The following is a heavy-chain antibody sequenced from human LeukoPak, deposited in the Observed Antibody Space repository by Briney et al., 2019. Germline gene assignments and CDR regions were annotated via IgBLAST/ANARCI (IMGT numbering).Heavy chain of an antibody. CDR3: ARERPRLYYDSSGYYATFDY. J-gene: IGHJ4*02. CDR1: GFTVSGTY. Sequence: GGSLRLSCAASGFTVSGTYMSWVRQAAGKGWEWVSTIFDAGRTTYADSVKGRFTISRDNYKNTLLLQMNSLRADDTAVYYCARERPRLYYDSSGYYATFDYWGQGTLVTVSS. D-gene: IGHD3-22*01. V-gene: IGHV3-53*01. CDR2: IFDAGRT.